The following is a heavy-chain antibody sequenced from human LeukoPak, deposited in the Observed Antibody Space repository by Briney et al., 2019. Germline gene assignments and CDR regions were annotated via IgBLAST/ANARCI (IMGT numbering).Heavy chain of an antibody. CDR1: GFTFSNYW. CDR2: IKQDGSEK. CDR3: AKDLGDIVVVVAAMVY. V-gene: IGHV3-7*01. J-gene: IGHJ4*02. Sequence: GGSLRLSCAASGFTFSNYWMSWVRQAPGKRLEWVANIKQDGSEKYYVDSVKGRFTISRDNAQNSLYLQMNSLRAEDTAVYYCAKDLGDIVVVVAAMVYWGQGTLVTVSS. D-gene: IGHD2-15*01.